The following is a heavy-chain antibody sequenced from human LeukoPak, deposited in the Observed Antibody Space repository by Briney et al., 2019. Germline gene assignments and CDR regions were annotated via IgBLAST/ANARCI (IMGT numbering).Heavy chain of an antibody. D-gene: IGHD3-16*01. CDR2: ISSSGSTI. CDR3: AADRLINSDWYYDL. Sequence: GGSLRLSCVASGFTFSDYYMSWIRQAPGKGLEWVSYISSSGSTIYYADSVKGRFTISRDNAKNSLYLQMNSLRAEDTAVYYCAADRLINSDWYYDLWGRGTLVTVSS. J-gene: IGHJ2*01. V-gene: IGHV3-11*04. CDR1: GFTFSDYY.